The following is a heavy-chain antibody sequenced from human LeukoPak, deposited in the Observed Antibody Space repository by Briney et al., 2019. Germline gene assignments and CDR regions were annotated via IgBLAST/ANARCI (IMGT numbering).Heavy chain of an antibody. CDR3: ARDTLYHRAAAPFDY. CDR1: GFTFNTYS. Sequence: PGGSLRLSCAASGFTFNTYSMNWVRQAPGKGLEWVSSISSSSTYMSHADSVKGRFIISRDDAKNSLYLQMNSLRVEDTAVYYCARDTLYHRAAAPFDYWGQGTLVTVSS. CDR2: ISSSSTYM. V-gene: IGHV3-21*06. J-gene: IGHJ4*02. D-gene: IGHD6-13*01.